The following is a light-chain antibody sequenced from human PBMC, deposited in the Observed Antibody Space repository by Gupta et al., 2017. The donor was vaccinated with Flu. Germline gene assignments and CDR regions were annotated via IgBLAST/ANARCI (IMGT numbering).Light chain of an antibody. CDR2: EDD. J-gene: IGLJ3*02. V-gene: IGLV3-21*02. CDR1: DIESKS. Sequence: YVLTQPPSVSVAPGQTARINCGGNDIESKSVHWYQQKPGQAPVLVVYEDDDRPSGIPERFSGSNSGNTATLTIGRVGAGDEADYYCQVWDSSSYHWVFGGGTKLTVL. CDR3: QVWDSSSYHWV.